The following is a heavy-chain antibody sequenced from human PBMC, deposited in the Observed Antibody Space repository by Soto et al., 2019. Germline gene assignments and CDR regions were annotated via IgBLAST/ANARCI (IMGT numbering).Heavy chain of an antibody. V-gene: IGHV3-30*18. Sequence: QVQLVESGGGVVQPGRSLRLSCAASGFTFNNYGIHWVRQAPGKGLEWVSFISYDGNKKYYADSVKGRFTISRDNSKKTLFLQMNSLRLEDTAVYFCAKDSTRGYYYYMDVWGKGTTVTVSS. D-gene: IGHD2-2*01. CDR1: GFTFNNYG. CDR3: AKDSTRGYYYYMDV. J-gene: IGHJ6*03. CDR2: ISYDGNKK.